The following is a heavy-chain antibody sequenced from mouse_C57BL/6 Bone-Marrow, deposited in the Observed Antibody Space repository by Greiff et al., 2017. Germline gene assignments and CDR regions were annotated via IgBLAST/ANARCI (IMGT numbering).Heavy chain of an antibody. V-gene: IGHV1-72*01. CDR3: AREGSTLVATRNLDY. CDR1: GYTFTSYW. D-gene: IGHD1-1*01. CDR2: IAPNGGGN. Sequence: VQLQQPGAELVKPAASVTLSCKVSGYTFTSYWMHWVKLRPGRGLEWIGRIAPNGGGNKYNEKFKSKATLTVDKPYSTDYMQLSSLTSEDSAVYYCAREGSTLVATRNLDYWGQGTSLTVSS. J-gene: IGHJ2*02.